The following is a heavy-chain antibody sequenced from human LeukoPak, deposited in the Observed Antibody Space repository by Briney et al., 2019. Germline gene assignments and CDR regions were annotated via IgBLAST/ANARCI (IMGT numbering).Heavy chain of an antibody. Sequence: SVKVSCKASGGTFSSYAISWVRQAPGQGLEWMGRIIPILGIASYAQKFQGRVTITADKSTSTAYMELSSLRSEDTAVYYCARPGNYYYYYGMDVWGQGTTVTVSS. CDR2: IIPILGIA. CDR3: ARPGNYYYYYGMDV. D-gene: IGHD1-1*01. V-gene: IGHV1-69*04. CDR1: GGTFSSYA. J-gene: IGHJ6*02.